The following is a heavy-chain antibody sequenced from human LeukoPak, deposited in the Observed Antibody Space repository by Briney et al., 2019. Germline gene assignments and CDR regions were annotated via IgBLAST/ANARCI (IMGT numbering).Heavy chain of an antibody. CDR2: IYYSGST. CDR1: GGSISSSGYY. V-gene: IGHV4-39*01. Sequence: PSETLSLTCTVSGGSISSSGYYWGWIRQPPGKGLEWIGSIYYSGSTYYNPSLKSRVTISVDTSKNQFSLKLSSVTAADTAVYYCARPTYYYDSSGYYLDAFDIWGQGTMVTVSS. J-gene: IGHJ3*02. D-gene: IGHD3-22*01. CDR3: ARPTYYYDSSGYYLDAFDI.